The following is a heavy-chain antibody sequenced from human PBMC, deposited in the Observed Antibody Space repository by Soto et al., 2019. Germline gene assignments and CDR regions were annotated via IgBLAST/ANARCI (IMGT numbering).Heavy chain of an antibody. Sequence: ASVEVSCQASGYTFTSYARRWVRQAPVQGHEWMGWITAGNGNTKYSQKFQDRVTITRDTSASTAYMELSSLRSEDTAVYYCARDVAAADYWGQGTLVTVS. V-gene: IGHV1-3*01. CDR3: ARDVAAADY. CDR1: GYTFTSYA. D-gene: IGHD6-13*01. CDR2: ITAGNGNT. J-gene: IGHJ4*02.